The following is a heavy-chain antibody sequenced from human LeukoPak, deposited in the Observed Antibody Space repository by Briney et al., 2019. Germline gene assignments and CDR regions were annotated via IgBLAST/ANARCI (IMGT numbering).Heavy chain of an antibody. CDR1: GFTFSSYA. J-gene: IGHJ4*02. CDR3: ARDYYDSSGYYLPGY. V-gene: IGHV3-30-3*01. D-gene: IGHD3-22*01. Sequence: PGGSLRLSCAASGFTFSSYAMHWVRQAPGKGLEWVAVISYDGSNKYYADSVKGRFTISRDNSKNTLYLQMNSLRAEDTAVYYCARDYYDSSGYYLPGYWGQGTLVTVSS. CDR2: ISYDGSNK.